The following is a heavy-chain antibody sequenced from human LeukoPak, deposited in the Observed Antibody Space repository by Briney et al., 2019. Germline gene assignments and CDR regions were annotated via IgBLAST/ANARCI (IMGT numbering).Heavy chain of an antibody. CDR2: TYYRSQWYS. V-gene: IGHV6-1*01. J-gene: IGHJ4*02. D-gene: IGHD6-19*01. CDR1: GDSVSSNIAA. Sequence: SQILSLTCAISGDSVSSNIAAWNWIRQSPSRGLEWLGRTYYRSQWYSDYATFVKGRISINANTSKNQVSLQLNSVTPEDAAVYYCARVAWLVVPFWGQGTLVTVSS. CDR3: ARVAWLVVPF.